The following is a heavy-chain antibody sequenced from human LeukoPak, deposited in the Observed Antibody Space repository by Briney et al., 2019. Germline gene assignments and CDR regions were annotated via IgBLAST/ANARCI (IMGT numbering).Heavy chain of an antibody. D-gene: IGHD5-12*01. V-gene: IGHV3-23*01. CDR3: AKGAYDYIEMGYFDY. Sequence: GGSLRLSCAASGFSISNSAMSWVRQAPGKGLEWVSLIVASSGSTLYADSVKGRFTISRDSSKNTLYLKMNSLRAEDMAVYYCAKGAYDYIEMGYFDYWGQGTLVTVSS. CDR1: GFSISNSA. CDR2: IVASSGST. J-gene: IGHJ4*02.